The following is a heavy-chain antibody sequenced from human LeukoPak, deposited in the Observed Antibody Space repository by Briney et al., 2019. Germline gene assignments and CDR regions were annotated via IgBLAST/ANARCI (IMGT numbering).Heavy chain of an antibody. Sequence: ASVKVSCKASGYTFTGYYIHWVRQSPGQGLEWMGRINPYNGDTNYPQKFQGRVTMTRDTSVRIAYMELSRLTSDDTAVYYCARVSYCGGDCSSRYYYGMDGWGQGTTVTVS. J-gene: IGHJ6*02. CDR2: INPYNGDT. CDR3: ARVSYCGGDCSSRYYYGMDG. V-gene: IGHV1-2*06. D-gene: IGHD2-21*02. CDR1: GYTFTGYY.